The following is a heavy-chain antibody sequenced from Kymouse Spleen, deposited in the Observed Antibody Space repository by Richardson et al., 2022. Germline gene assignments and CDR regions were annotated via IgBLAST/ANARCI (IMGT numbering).Heavy chain of an antibody. J-gene: IGHJ6*02. CDR1: GGSISSYY. CDR3: ARDGQLVGMDV. D-gene: IGHD6-6*01. CDR2: IYYSGST. V-gene: IGHV4-59*01. Sequence: QVQLQESGPGLVKPSETLSLTCTVSGGSISSYYWSWIRQPPGKGLEWIGYIYYSGSTNYNPSLKSRVTISVDTSKNQFSLKLSSVTAADTAVYYCARDGQLVGMDVWGQGTTVTVSS.